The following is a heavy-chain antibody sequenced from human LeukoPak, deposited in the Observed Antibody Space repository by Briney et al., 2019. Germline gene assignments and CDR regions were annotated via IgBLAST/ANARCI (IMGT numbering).Heavy chain of an antibody. D-gene: IGHD1-20*01. V-gene: IGHV3-7*01. CDR3: ATTDDTIAGPY. CDR2: INQDESAI. J-gene: IGHJ4*02. Sequence: GGSLRLSCAASGFPFSDYWMTWVRQARGKGLEWVANINQDESAIFYAGSVKGRFTISRENVKNSLYLHMNNLRAEDTAVYYCATTDDTIAGPYWGQGTLVTVSS. CDR1: GFPFSDYW.